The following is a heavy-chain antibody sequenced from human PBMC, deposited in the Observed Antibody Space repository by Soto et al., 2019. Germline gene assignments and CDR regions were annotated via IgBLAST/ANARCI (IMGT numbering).Heavy chain of an antibody. J-gene: IGHJ4*02. Sequence: QVQLVQSGAEVKKPGASVKVSCKASGYAFTNYYVQWVRQAPGQGLEWMGVIHPDGGHTTYSQKFQDRVTMTRDAFTSTIHMELRSLRSEDTAVYYCARGDNDYCGQGTLVTVSS. V-gene: IGHV1-46*01. CDR2: IHPDGGHT. CDR3: ARGDNDY. CDR1: GYAFTNYY.